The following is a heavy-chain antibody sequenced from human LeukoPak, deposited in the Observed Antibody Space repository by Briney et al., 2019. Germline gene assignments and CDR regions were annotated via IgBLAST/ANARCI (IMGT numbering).Heavy chain of an antibody. V-gene: IGHV4-34*01. Sequence: SETLSLTCAVYGGSFSGYYWSWIRQPPGKGLEWIGEINHSGSTNYNPSLKSRVTISVDTSKNQFSLKLSSVTAADTAVYYCAREKRGYSYGFLSTWFDPWGQGTLVTVSS. CDR3: AREKRGYSYGFLSTWFDP. CDR2: INHSGST. D-gene: IGHD5-18*01. J-gene: IGHJ5*02. CDR1: GGSFSGYY.